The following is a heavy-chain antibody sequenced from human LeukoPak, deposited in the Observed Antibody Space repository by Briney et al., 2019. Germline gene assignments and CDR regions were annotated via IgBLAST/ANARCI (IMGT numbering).Heavy chain of an antibody. J-gene: IGHJ4*02. V-gene: IGHV4-39*07. Sequence: PSETLSLTCTVSGGSISSSSYYWGWIRQPPGKGLEWIGSIYYSGSTNYNPSLKSRVTISVDTSKNQFSLKLSSVTAADTAVYYCARLGDGYSYGYFDYWGQGTLVTVSS. CDR2: IYYSGST. CDR3: ARLGDGYSYGYFDY. D-gene: IGHD5-18*01. CDR1: GGSISSSSYY.